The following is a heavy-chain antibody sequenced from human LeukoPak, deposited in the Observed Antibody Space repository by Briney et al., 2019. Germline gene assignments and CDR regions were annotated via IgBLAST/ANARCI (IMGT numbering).Heavy chain of an antibody. CDR3: AKDLRTGFDAFDI. CDR2: ISGSRGST. Sequence: GGPLRLSCAASGFTFSSYAMSWVRQAPGKGLEWVSAISGSRGSTYYADSVKGRFTISRDNSKNTLYLQMNSLRAEDTAVYYCAKDLRTGFDAFDIWGQGTMVTVSS. J-gene: IGHJ3*02. CDR1: GFTFSSYA. D-gene: IGHD1-1*01. V-gene: IGHV3-23*01.